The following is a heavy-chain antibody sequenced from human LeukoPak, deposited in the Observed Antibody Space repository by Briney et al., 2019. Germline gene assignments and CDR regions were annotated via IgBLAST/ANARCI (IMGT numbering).Heavy chain of an antibody. Sequence: SVKVSCKASGGTFTNSAISWVRQAPGQGLEWMGGINPIFRTANYAQQFQDRVTIIADESTSTAYMELSLLKFEDTAVYYCARGGGIFGVLTTAHYYGIDVWGQGTTVTVSS. CDR3: ARGGGIFGVLTTAHYYGIDV. J-gene: IGHJ6*02. CDR1: GGTFTNSA. D-gene: IGHD3-3*01. CDR2: INPIFRTA. V-gene: IGHV1-69*13.